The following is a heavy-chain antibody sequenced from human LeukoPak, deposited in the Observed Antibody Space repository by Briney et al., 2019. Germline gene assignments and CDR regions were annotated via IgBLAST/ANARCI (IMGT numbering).Heavy chain of an antibody. CDR2: IYSGGST. D-gene: IGHD3-10*01. V-gene: IGHV3-53*01. Sequence: GGSLRLSCAASGFTVSSNYMSWVRQAPGKGLEWVSVIYSGGSTFYADSVKGRFTISRDNAKNSLYLQMNSLRAEDTAVYYCARTGYYYGSGSYLYYYYYMDVWGKGTTVTISS. CDR1: GFTVSSNY. CDR3: ARTGYYYGSGSYLYYYYYMDV. J-gene: IGHJ6*03.